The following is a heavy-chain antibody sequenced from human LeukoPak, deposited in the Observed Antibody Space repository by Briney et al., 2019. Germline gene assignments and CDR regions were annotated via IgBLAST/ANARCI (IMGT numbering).Heavy chain of an antibody. CDR3: ARGRDRSKAGDL. Sequence: PSETLSLTCAVYGGSCDDYYCSWIRQPPGKGLEWIGEIHPHGIFYYNSSLVSRVTISIDTSKTQFSLGLTSVTAADTAFYYCARGRDRSKAGDLWGQGSLVTVSS. V-gene: IGHV4-34*01. CDR1: GGSCDDYY. D-gene: IGHD5-24*01. CDR2: IHPHGIF. J-gene: IGHJ5*02.